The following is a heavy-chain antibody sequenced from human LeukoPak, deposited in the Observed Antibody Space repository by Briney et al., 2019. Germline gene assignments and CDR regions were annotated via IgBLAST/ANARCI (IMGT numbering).Heavy chain of an antibody. CDR1: GFTFTSFG. V-gene: IGHV3-30*02. J-gene: IGHJ4*02. Sequence: GGSLRLSCAATGFTFTSFGMHWVRQAPGKGLEWVAFIRNDGDVIYYAESVKGRFTISRDNSKNTVYLQMNSLRAEDTAVYLCAKDKYSPVRSMSEAAYYFDFWGPGTLVTVSS. CDR3: AKDKYSPVRSMSEAAYYFDF. D-gene: IGHD6-13*01. CDR2: IRNDGDVI.